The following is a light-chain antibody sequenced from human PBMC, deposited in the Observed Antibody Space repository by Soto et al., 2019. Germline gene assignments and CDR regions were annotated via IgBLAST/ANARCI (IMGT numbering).Light chain of an antibody. CDR3: QQYYNTPQT. V-gene: IGKV4-1*01. CDR1: QSVLYSSNNKNY. CDR2: WAS. J-gene: IGKJ2*01. Sequence: DIVMTQSPDSLAVSLGERATINCKSSQSVLYSSNNKNYLAWYQQKPGQPPKLLIYWASTREAGVPDRFSGGGSGTDFTLTISSLQAEDVAVYYCQQYYNTPQTFGQGTKLEI.